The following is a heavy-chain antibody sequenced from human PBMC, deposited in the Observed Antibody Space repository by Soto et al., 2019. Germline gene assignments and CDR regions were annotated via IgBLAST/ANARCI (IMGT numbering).Heavy chain of an antibody. CDR2: ISESGLTT. CDR1: GFTFSNYA. V-gene: IGHV3-23*01. CDR3: ANEDALVVAANPRDLDV. Sequence: EVQLLQSGGGLVQPGGSLRLSCAASGFTFSNYAMSWVRQAPGEGLEWVAGISESGLTTYYADSVKGRFSISRDNSENTLCLQTNSMMADETDVYYCANEDALVVAANPRDLDVWGKGTTVTVSS. D-gene: IGHD2-2*01. J-gene: IGHJ6*04.